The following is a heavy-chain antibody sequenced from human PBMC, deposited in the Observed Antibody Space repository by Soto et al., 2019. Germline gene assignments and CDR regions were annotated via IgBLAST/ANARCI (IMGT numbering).Heavy chain of an antibody. J-gene: IGHJ3*02. CDR1: GFTFSSYA. V-gene: IGHV3-23*01. CDR2: ISGSGGST. CDR3: AAPPSYDIFAFDI. Sequence: GGSLRLSCAASGFTFSSYAMSWVRQAPGKGLEWVSAISGSGGSTYYADSVKGRFTISRDNSKNTLYLQMNSLRAEDTAVYYCAAPPSYDIFAFDIWGQGTMVTVSS. D-gene: IGHD3-9*01.